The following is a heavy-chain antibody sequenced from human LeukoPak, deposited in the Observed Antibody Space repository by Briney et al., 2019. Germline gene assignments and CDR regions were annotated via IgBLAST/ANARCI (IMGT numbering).Heavy chain of an antibody. Sequence: SETLSLTCSVSGGSISSHYWIWFRQPPGKGLEWIGHRHDSGSSNYNPSLKSRVTISIDTSKNQFSLKLNSVTAADTAVYYCARANYDFWSGYGYGMDVWGQGTTVTVSS. CDR1: GGSISSHY. V-gene: IGHV4-59*11. J-gene: IGHJ6*02. D-gene: IGHD3-3*01. CDR3: ARANYDFWSGYGYGMDV. CDR2: RHDSGSS.